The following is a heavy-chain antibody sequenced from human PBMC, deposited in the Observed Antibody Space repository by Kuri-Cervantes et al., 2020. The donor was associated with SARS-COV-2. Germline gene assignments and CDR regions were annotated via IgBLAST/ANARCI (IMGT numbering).Heavy chain of an antibody. Sequence: GESLKISCSASGFTFSSYAMHWVRQAPGKGLEWVAVISYDGSNKYYADSVKGRFTISRDNSKNTLYLQMNSLRAEDTAVYYSARATPYYYDSSGYKGYFDYWGQGTLVTVSS. D-gene: IGHD3-22*01. J-gene: IGHJ4*02. V-gene: IGHV3-30-3*01. CDR3: ARATPYYYDSSGYKGYFDY. CDR2: ISYDGSNK. CDR1: GFTFSSYA.